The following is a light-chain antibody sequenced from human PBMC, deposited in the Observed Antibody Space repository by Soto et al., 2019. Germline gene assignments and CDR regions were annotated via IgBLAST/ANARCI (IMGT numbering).Light chain of an antibody. CDR1: SSDVGGYNY. J-gene: IGLJ1*01. CDR2: DVS. Sequence: QSVLPQPASVSGSPGQSITISCSGTSSDVGGYNYVSWYQQHPGKAPKLVIYDVSDRPSGISNRFSGSKSGNTASLTISGLQAEDEADYYCSSYTASITYVFGTGTKVTVL. CDR3: SSYTASITYV. V-gene: IGLV2-14*03.